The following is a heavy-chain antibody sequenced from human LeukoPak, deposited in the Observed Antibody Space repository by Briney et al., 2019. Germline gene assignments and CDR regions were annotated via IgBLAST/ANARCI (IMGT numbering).Heavy chain of an antibody. J-gene: IGHJ4*02. Sequence: GRSLRLSCAASGFTLSSYGMHWVRQAPGKGLEWVAVIWYDGSNKYYADSVKGRFTISRDNSKNTLYLQMNSLRAEDTAVYYCAKDSQIAVAGTALDYWGQGTLVTVSS. CDR1: GFTLSSYG. V-gene: IGHV3-33*06. D-gene: IGHD6-19*01. CDR2: IWYDGSNK. CDR3: AKDSQIAVAGTALDY.